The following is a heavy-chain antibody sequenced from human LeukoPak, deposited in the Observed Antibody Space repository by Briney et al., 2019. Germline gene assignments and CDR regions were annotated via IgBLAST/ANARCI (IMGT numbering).Heavy chain of an antibody. J-gene: IGHJ5*02. CDR2: IHYSGSA. CDR3: ARDPYYYDRSGGFDP. Sequence: SGTLSLTCAVSGGSISSGGYYWSWIRQHPGKGLEWIGYIHYSGSAYYNPSLKSRVTISVDTSKNQFSLKLSSVTAADTAVYFCARDPYYYDRSGGFDPWGQGTLVTVSS. V-gene: IGHV4-31*11. CDR1: GGSISSGGYY. D-gene: IGHD3-22*01.